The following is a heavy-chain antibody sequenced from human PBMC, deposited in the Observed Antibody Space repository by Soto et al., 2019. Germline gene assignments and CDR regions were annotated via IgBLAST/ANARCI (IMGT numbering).Heavy chain of an antibody. CDR2: IYYSGST. CDR3: ARADGIPRAFRYYYDSSGYL. Sequence: PSETLSLTCTVSGGSISSGDYYWSWIHQPPGKGLEWIGYIYYSGSTYYNPSLKSRVTISVDTSKNQFSLKLSSVTAADTAVYYCARADGIPRAFRYYYDSSGYLWGQGTLVTVSS. D-gene: IGHD3-22*01. J-gene: IGHJ4*02. V-gene: IGHV4-30-4*01. CDR1: GGSISSGDYY.